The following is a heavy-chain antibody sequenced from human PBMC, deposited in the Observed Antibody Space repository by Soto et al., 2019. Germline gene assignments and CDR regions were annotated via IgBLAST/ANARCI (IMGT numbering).Heavy chain of an antibody. CDR1: GFTFSSYG. CDR3: ARAYYDFWSGYYPNY. J-gene: IGHJ4*02. Sequence: QVQLVESGGGVVQPGRSLRLSCAASGFTFSSYGMHWVRQAPGKGLEWVAVIWYDGSNKYYADSVKGRFTISRDNSKKTLYLQMNSLRAEDTAVYYSARAYYDFWSGYYPNYWGQGTLVTVSS. D-gene: IGHD3-3*01. CDR2: IWYDGSNK. V-gene: IGHV3-33*01.